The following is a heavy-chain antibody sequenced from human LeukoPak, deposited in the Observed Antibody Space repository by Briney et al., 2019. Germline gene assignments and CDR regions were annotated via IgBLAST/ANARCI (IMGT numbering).Heavy chain of an antibody. CDR2: INHSGST. V-gene: IGHV4-34*01. CDR3: ARGSAVAGTIGWFDP. J-gene: IGHJ5*02. D-gene: IGHD6-19*01. Sequence: SETLSLTCAVYSGSFSGYYWSWISQPPGKGLEWIGEINHSGSTNYNPSLKSRVTISVDTSKNQFSLKLSSVTAADTAVYYCARGSAVAGTIGWFDPWGQGTQVTVSS. CDR1: SGSFSGYY.